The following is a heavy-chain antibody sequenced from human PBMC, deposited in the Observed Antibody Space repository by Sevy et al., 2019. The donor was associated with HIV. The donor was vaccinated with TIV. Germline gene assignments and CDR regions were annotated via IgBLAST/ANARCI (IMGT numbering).Heavy chain of an antibody. V-gene: IGHV3-7*01. J-gene: IGHJ4*02. CDR3: AREGDAGFDF. CDR2: IKHDGSEK. CDR1: GFTFSSYW. Sequence: GGSLRLSCAASGFTFSSYWITWVRQAPGKGLEWVANIKHDGSEKYYVDSVKGRFTISRDNAKNSLYLQMNSLRAEDTAVYYCAREGDAGFDFWGQRTLVTVSS.